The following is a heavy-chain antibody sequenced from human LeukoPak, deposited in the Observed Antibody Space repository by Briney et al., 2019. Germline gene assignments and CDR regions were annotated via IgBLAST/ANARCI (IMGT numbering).Heavy chain of an antibody. CDR2: IFYSGST. CDR3: ARGRRYDYVWGSYRRHDAFDI. J-gene: IGHJ3*02. D-gene: IGHD3-16*02. V-gene: IGHV4-39*07. CDR1: SGSISTSNYY. Sequence: SETLSLTCTVSSGSISTSNYYWGWVRQPPGKALEWLGNIFYSGSTYYSPSLKSRVTISLDTSRNQFSLKLNSVTAADTAVYYCARGRRYDYVWGSYRRHDAFDIWGQGTMVTVSS.